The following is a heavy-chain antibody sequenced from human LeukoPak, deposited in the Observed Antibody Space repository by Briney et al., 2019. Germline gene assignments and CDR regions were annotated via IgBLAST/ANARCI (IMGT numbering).Heavy chain of an antibody. J-gene: IGHJ6*03. CDR3: ARTNYYDSSGYRYYYYYYYMDV. Sequence: PSETLSLTCTVSGGFISSHYWSWIRQPPGKGLEWIGYIYYSGSTNYNPSLKSRVTISVDTSKNQFSLKLSSVTAADTAVYYCARTNYYDSSGYRYYYYYYYMDVWGKGTTVTVSS. CDR1: GGFISSHY. CDR2: IYYSGST. V-gene: IGHV4-59*11. D-gene: IGHD3-22*01.